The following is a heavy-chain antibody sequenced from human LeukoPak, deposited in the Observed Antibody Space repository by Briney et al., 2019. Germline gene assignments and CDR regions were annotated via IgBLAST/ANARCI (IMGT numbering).Heavy chain of an antibody. J-gene: IGHJ4*02. D-gene: IGHD3-22*01. CDR1: GFTFSSYS. CDR2: ISSSSSYI. V-gene: IGHV3-21*01. CDR3: ARAGSPGRYYYDSSGYNYFDY. Sequence: GGSLRLSCAASGFTFSSYSMNWVRQAPGKGLEWVSSISSSSSYIYYADSVKGRFTISRDNAKNSLYLQMNSLRAEDTAVYYCARAGSPGRYYYDSSGYNYFDYWGQGTLVTVYS.